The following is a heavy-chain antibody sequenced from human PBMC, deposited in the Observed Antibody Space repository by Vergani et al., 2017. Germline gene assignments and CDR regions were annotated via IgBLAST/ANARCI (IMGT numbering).Heavy chain of an antibody. V-gene: IGHV4-34*01. D-gene: IGHD1-26*01. CDR2: INHSGST. CDR3: ERGIHSGSYHSYYYYMDV. Sequence: QVQLQQWGAGLLKPSETLSLTCAVYGGSFSGYYWSWIRQPPGKGLEWIGEINHSGSTNYNPSLKSRVTISVDTSKNQFSLKLSSVTAADTAVYYCERGIHSGSYHSYYYYMDVWGKGTTVTVSS. CDR1: GGSFSGYY. J-gene: IGHJ6*03.